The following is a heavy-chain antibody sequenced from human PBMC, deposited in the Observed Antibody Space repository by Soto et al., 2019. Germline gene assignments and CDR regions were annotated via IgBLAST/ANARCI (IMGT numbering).Heavy chain of an antibody. D-gene: IGHD5-12*01. CDR1: GYTFTSYG. Sequence: ASVKVSCKASGYTFTSYGISWVRQAPGQGLEWMGWISAYNGNTNYAQKLQGRVTMTTDTSTSTAYMELRSLRSDDTAVYYCATPWLRSLSHHFYGMAVWGQGTTVTVS. CDR2: ISAYNGNT. V-gene: IGHV1-18*01. CDR3: ATPWLRSLSHHFYGMAV. J-gene: IGHJ6*01.